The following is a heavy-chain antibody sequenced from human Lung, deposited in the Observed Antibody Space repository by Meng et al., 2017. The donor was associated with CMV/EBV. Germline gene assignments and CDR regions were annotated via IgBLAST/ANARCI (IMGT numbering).Heavy chain of an antibody. V-gene: IGHV3-30*09. Sequence: GEXLKISCVGSGFTLGSYAMHWVRQAPGKGLEWVTTLSDDGRNEYYADSVKGRFAISRDISKNTVYLQMNSLRLEDTAVYYCAKDMDYWGQGTLVTVSS. CDR1: GFTLGSYA. CDR2: LSDDGRNE. CDR3: AKDMDY. J-gene: IGHJ4*02.